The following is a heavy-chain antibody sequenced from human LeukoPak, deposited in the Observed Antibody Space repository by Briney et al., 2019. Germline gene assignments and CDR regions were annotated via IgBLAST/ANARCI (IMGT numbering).Heavy chain of an antibody. V-gene: IGHV3-21*01. J-gene: IGHJ4*02. D-gene: IGHD3-22*01. CDR2: ISSSSSYI. CDR3: ASGVNYYDSSGYFGY. Sequence: GGSLRLSCAASGFTFSSYSMNWVRQAPGKGLEWVSSISSSSSYIYYADSVKGRFTISRDNAKNSLYLQMNSLRAEDTAVYYCASGVNYYDSSGYFGYWGQGTLVTVSS. CDR1: GFTFSSYS.